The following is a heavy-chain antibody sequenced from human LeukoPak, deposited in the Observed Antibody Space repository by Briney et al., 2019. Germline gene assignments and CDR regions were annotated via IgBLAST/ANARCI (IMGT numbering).Heavy chain of an antibody. D-gene: IGHD2-2*01. CDR3: ARHNYCSSTSCYPSPFYYYYMDV. CDR1: GYSFTRYW. V-gene: IGHV5-51*01. CDR2: IYPGDSDT. Sequence: GEALHISCTGSGYSFTRYWIAWVRYMPGKGKEWMGTIYPGDSDTRYSPSFQVQVAISADQSISTGYLQWSSLKASDTAMYYCARHNYCSSTSCYPSPFYYYYMDVWGKGTTVTVSS. J-gene: IGHJ6*03.